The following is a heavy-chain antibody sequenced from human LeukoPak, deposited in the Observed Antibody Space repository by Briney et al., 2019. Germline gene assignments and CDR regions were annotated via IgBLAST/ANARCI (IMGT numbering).Heavy chain of an antibody. CDR1: GGSFSGYY. CDR2: INHSGST. D-gene: IGHD1-26*01. J-gene: IGHJ3*02. Sequence: SETLSLTCAVYGGSFSGYYWSWIRQPPGKGLEWIGEINHSGSTNYNPSLKSRVTISVDTSKNQFSLRLSSVTAADTAVYYCARDHGATFDDDAFDIWGQGTMVTVSS. CDR3: ARDHGATFDDDAFDI. V-gene: IGHV4-34*01.